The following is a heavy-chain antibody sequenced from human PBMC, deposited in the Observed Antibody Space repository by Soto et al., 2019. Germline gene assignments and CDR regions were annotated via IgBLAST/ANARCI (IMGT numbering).Heavy chain of an antibody. CDR2: TYYRSKWYN. Sequence: SQTLSLTCAISGDSVSSNSAAWNWIRQSPSRGLEWLGRTYYRSKWYNDYAVSVNSRITINPDTSKNQFSLQLNSVTPEDTAVYYCARERISIFGGVIRRTGYGMDVWGQGTTVTVSS. V-gene: IGHV6-1*01. CDR3: ARERISIFGGVIRRTGYGMDV. J-gene: IGHJ6*02. D-gene: IGHD3-3*01. CDR1: GDSVSSNSAA.